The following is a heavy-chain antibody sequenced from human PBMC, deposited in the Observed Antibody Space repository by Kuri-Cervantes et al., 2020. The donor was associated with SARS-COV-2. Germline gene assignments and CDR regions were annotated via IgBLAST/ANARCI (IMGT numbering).Heavy chain of an antibody. CDR2: INHSGST. Sequence: SETLSLTCAVYGGSFSGYYWSWIRQPPGKGLEWIGEINHSGSTNYNPSLKSRVTISVDTSKNQFSLTLSSVTAADTAVYYCARAQLRFLEWSFNYWGQGTLVTVSS. V-gene: IGHV4-34*01. D-gene: IGHD3-3*01. J-gene: IGHJ4*02. CDR3: ARAQLRFLEWSFNY. CDR1: GGSFSGYY.